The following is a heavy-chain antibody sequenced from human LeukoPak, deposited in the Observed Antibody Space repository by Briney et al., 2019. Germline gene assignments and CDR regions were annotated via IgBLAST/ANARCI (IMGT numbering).Heavy chain of an antibody. CDR1: GGSISTGSYY. CDR3: ARSSAGVPFDY. D-gene: IGHD6-13*01. J-gene: IGHJ4*02. CDR2: ISYSGTT. V-gene: IGHV4-39*02. Sequence: SPSETLSLTCTVSGGSISTGSYYWGWVRQPPGKGLEYIGSISYSGTTYYNPSLKSRVTISVDTSKNHLSLNLSSVSAADTAVYYCARSSAGVPFDYWGQGTLVTVSS.